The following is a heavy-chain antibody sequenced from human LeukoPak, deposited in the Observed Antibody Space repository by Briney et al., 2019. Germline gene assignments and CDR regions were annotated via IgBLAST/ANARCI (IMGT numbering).Heavy chain of an antibody. CDR2: MNPNSGNT. V-gene: IGHV1-8*03. J-gene: IGHJ4*02. CDR1: GYTVTSYD. CDR3: ARGGVPGDFDY. D-gene: IGHD1-1*01. Sequence: ASVKVSCKAAGYTVTSYDINWVRQATGQGLEWMGWMNPNSGNTGYAQKLQGRATITRNTSISTAYMELSSLRSEDTAVYYCARGGVPGDFDYWGQGTLVTVSS.